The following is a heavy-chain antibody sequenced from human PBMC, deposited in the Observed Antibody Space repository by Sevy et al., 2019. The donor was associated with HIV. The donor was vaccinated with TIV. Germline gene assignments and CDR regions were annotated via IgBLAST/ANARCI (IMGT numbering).Heavy chain of an antibody. CDR1: GFTFSNYA. Sequence: GGSLRLSCAASGFTFSNYAMNWVRQAPGKGLEWVSAISGSGGSTYNAESVKGRFTISRDNFRSILYLQMKSLRPEDTAVYYCAKEGYSSIYYGELDYWGQGTLVTVSS. J-gene: IGHJ4*02. V-gene: IGHV3-23*01. CDR3: AKEGYSSIYYGELDY. CDR2: ISGSGGST. D-gene: IGHD3-22*01.